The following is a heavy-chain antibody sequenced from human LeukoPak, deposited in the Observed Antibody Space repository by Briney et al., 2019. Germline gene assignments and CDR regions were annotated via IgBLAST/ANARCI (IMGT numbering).Heavy chain of an antibody. V-gene: IGHV3-9*01. Sequence: GRSLRLSCAASGFTFDDYAMHWVRQAPGKGLEWVSGISWNSGSIGYADSVKGRFTISRDNAKNSLYLQMNSLRAEDTALYYCAKDNYYDSSGYCIDYWGQGTLVTVSS. CDR2: ISWNSGSI. CDR3: AKDNYYDSSGYCIDY. CDR1: GFTFDDYA. D-gene: IGHD3-22*01. J-gene: IGHJ4*02.